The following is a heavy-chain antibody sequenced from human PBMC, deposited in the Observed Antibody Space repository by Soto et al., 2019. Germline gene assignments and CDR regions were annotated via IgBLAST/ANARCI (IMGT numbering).Heavy chain of an antibody. CDR3: ARDPVTVVTTDYYYYGMDV. CDR1: GGSFSGYY. CDR2: INHSGST. V-gene: IGHV4-34*01. Sequence: SETLSLTCAVYGGSFSGYYWSWIRQPPGKGLEWIGEINHSGSTNYNPSLKSRVTISVDTSKNQFSLKLSSVTAADTAVYYCARDPVTVVTTDYYYYGMDVWGQGXTVTVSS. D-gene: IGHD3-22*01. J-gene: IGHJ6*02.